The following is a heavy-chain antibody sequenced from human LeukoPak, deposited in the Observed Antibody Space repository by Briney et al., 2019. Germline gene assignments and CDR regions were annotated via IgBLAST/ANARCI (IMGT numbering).Heavy chain of an antibody. D-gene: IGHD6-6*01. J-gene: IGHJ3*01. CDR3: ARSSYSSSSSV. Sequence: GGSLRFSCAASGFTFSSYNMNWVRQAPGKGLEWVSSISSSSSYIYYADSLKGRFTISRDNAKNSLYLQINSLRAEDTAVYYCARSSYSSSSSVWGQGTMVTVSS. CDR1: GFTFSSYN. CDR2: ISSSSSYI. V-gene: IGHV3-21*04.